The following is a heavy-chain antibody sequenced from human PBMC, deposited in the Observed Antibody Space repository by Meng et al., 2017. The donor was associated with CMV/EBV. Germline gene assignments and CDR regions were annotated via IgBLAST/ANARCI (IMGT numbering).Heavy chain of an antibody. CDR3: ARHSAPNVAASGVIYFDY. D-gene: IGHD6-13*01. CDR2: IYPGDSDT. J-gene: IGHJ4*02. Sequence: GGCLRLSCKVSGYSFTNYWIGWVRQMPGKGLEWLGIIYPGDSDTRYSPSFQGQVTISADKSISTAYLQWSSLKASDTAIYYCARHSAPNVAASGVIYFDYWGQGSLVTVSS. CDR1: GYSFTNYW. V-gene: IGHV5-51*01.